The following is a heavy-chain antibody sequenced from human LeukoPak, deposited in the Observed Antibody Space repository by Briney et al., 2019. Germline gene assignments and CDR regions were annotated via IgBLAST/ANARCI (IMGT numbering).Heavy chain of an antibody. J-gene: IGHJ6*02. D-gene: IGHD6-13*01. CDR1: GFTFSSYG. Sequence: GRSLRLSCAASGFTFSSYGMHWVRQAPGKGLEGVAVISYDGSNKYYADSVKGRFTISRDHSKNTLYLQMNSLRAEDTAVYYCAKDLGGVYSSSWYYYYGMDVWGQGTTVTVSS. CDR2: ISYDGSNK. CDR3: AKDLGGVYSSSWYYYYGMDV. V-gene: IGHV3-30*18.